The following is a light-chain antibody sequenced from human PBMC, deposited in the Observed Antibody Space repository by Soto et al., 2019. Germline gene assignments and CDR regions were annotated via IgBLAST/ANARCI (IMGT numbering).Light chain of an antibody. CDR3: QQYVSSPIT. V-gene: IGKV3D-20*01. CDR1: QSVGSSF. J-gene: IGKJ5*01. CDR2: DVS. Sequence: EVVLTQSPATLSLSPGERATLSCGASQSVGSSFLAWYQHKPGLAPRLLVYDVSIRATAIPDRFSGSGSGTDFTLNISRLEPEDFAVYYCQQYVSSPITFGQGTRLEIK.